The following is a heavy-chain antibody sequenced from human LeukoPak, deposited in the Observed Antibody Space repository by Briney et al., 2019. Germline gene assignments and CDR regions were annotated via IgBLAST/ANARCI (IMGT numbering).Heavy chain of an antibody. CDR2: ITSDGSST. Sequence: GGSLRLSCAASGFTFSSYWMSWVRQAPGKGLEWVSRITSDGSSTSHADSVKGRFTTSRDNAKNTLYLQMNSLRAEDTAVYYCSRGVGATDNWGQGTLVTVSS. CDR1: GFTFSSYW. CDR3: SRGVGATDN. V-gene: IGHV3-74*01. D-gene: IGHD1-26*01. J-gene: IGHJ4*02.